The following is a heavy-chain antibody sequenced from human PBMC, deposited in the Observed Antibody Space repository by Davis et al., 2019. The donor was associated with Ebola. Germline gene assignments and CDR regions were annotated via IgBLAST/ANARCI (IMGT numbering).Heavy chain of an antibody. CDR3: ASDSYYYGSGSPEFDY. CDR2: ISYDGSNK. D-gene: IGHD3-10*01. CDR1: GFTFSTYA. J-gene: IGHJ4*02. Sequence: GESLKISCAASGFTFSTYAMHWVRQAPGKVLEWVAVISYDGSNKYYADSVNGRFTISRDNSKNTLYLQMNSLRAEDTAVYYCASDSYYYGSGSPEFDYWGQGTLVTVSS. V-gene: IGHV3-30-3*01.